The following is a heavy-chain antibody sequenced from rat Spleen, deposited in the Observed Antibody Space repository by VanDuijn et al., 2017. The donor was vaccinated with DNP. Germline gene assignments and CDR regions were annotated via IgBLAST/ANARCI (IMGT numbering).Heavy chain of an antibody. V-gene: IGHV2S75*01. CDR3: TRESWGYVMDA. J-gene: IGHJ4*01. CDR1: GFSLTNYG. Sequence: QVQLKESGPVLVQASETLSLTCTVSGFSLTNYGVIWVRQSPGKGLEWMGIIWGHGSTDYNSALKSRLSINRDTSKSQVFRKMNCLQTDDTAIYYCTRESWGYVMDAWGQGASVTVSS. CDR2: IWGHGST. D-gene: IGHD1-7*01.